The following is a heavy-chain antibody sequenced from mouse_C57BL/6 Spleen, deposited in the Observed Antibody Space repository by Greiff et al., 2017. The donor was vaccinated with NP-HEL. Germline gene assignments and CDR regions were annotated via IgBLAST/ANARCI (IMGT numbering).Heavy chain of an antibody. CDR1: GYTFTSYW. J-gene: IGHJ4*01. V-gene: IGHV1-55*01. CDR2: IYPGSGST. Sequence: QVQLQQPGAELVKPGASVKMSCKASGYTFTSYWITWVKQRPGHGLEWIGDIYPGSGSTNYNEKFKSKATLTVDTSSSTAYMQLSRQTCEDYAVCSCARFGVMGAMDYWGQGTSVTVSS. CDR3: ARFGVMGAMDY.